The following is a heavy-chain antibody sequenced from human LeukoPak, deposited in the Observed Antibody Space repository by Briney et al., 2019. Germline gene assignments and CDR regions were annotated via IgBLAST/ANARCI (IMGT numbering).Heavy chain of an antibody. CDR2: ISYDGSNK. Sequence: GGSLRLSCAASGFTFSSYAMHWVRQAPGKGLEWVAVISYDGSNKYYADSVKGRFTISRDNSKNTLYLQMNSLRAEDTAVYYCARGRTVTIFGVVPIDWFDPWGQGTLVTVFS. D-gene: IGHD3-3*01. CDR1: GFTFSSYA. V-gene: IGHV3-30*04. J-gene: IGHJ5*02. CDR3: ARGRTVTIFGVVPIDWFDP.